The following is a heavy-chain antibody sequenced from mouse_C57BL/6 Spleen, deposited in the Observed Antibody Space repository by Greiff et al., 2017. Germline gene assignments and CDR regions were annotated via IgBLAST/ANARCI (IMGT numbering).Heavy chain of an antibody. V-gene: IGHV1-4*01. Sequence: QVQLQQSGAELARPGASVTMSCKASGYTFTSYTMHWVKQRPGPGLEWIGYINPSSGYTKYNQKFKDKATLTADYSSSTAYMQLSSLTSEDAAVSYCARGGYDYDGGLAYWGQGTLVTVSA. CDR2: INPSSGYT. CDR3: ARGGYDYDGGLAY. D-gene: IGHD2-4*01. CDR1: GYTFTSYT. J-gene: IGHJ3*01.